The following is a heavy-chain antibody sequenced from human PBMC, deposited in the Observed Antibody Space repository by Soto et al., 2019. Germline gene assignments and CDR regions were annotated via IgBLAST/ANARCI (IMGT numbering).Heavy chain of an antibody. V-gene: IGHV1-18*01. Sequence: QVQLVQSGAEVKKPGASVKVSCKASGYTFTSYGISWVRQAPGQGLEWMGWISAYNGNTNYAQKLQGRVTMTTDTSTSTAYMELRSLRSDDTAVYYCARDEGIRYFDWLSVYYYGMDVWGQGTTVTVSS. J-gene: IGHJ6*02. CDR1: GYTFTSYG. CDR2: ISAYNGNT. D-gene: IGHD3-9*01. CDR3: ARDEGIRYFDWLSVYYYGMDV.